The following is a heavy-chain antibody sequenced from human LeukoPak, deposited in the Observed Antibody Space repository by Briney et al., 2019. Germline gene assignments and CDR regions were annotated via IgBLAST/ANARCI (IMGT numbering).Heavy chain of an antibody. CDR2: INPSGGGT. Sequence: GASVKVSCKASGYSLTTYYMHWVRQAPGQGLEGMAIINPSGGGTKYAQKFQGRVTMTRDTPTNTVYMELSSLRTEDTAVYYCASVYLYGMDVWGQGTTVTVSS. D-gene: IGHD2-8*01. CDR1: GYSLTTYY. J-gene: IGHJ6*02. V-gene: IGHV1-46*01. CDR3: ASVYLYGMDV.